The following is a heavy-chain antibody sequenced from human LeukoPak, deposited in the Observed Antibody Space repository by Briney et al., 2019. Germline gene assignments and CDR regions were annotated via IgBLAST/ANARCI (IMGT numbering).Heavy chain of an antibody. J-gene: IGHJ6*02. Sequence: PSETLSLTCTVSGGSISSSSYYWGWIRQPPGKGLEWIGSIYYSGSTYYNPSLKSRVTISVDTSKNQFSLKLSSVTAADTAVYYCASSSGSLNYYYGMDVWGQGTTVTVPS. CDR3: ASSSGSLNYYYGMDV. V-gene: IGHV4-39*01. D-gene: IGHD3-22*01. CDR1: GGSISSSSYY. CDR2: IYYSGST.